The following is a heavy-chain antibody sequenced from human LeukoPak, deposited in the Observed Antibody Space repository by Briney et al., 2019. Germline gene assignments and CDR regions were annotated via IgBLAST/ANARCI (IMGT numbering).Heavy chain of an antibody. CDR3: AKDPNIVVVIATLDY. CDR2: IKEDGSEK. D-gene: IGHD2-21*01. J-gene: IGHJ4*02. Sequence: GGSLRLSCAASGFSSSRYWMSWVRQVPGKGLEWVANIKEDGSEKYYVDSVKGRFTISRDNIRNSLYLQMNSLRAEDTALYYCAKDPNIVVVIATLDYWGQGTLVTVSS. V-gene: IGHV3-7*01. CDR1: GFSSSRYW.